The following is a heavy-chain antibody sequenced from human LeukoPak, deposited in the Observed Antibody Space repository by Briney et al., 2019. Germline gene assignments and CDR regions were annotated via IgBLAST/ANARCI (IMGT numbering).Heavy chain of an antibody. CDR1: GGSISSSSYY. CDR2: IYYSVST. J-gene: IGHJ4*02. D-gene: IGHD3-10*01. V-gene: IGHV4-39*07. Sequence: PSETLSLTCTVSGGSISSSSYYWGWIRQPPGKGLEWIGSIYYSVSTYDNPSLKSRVTISVDTSKNQFSLRLSSVTAVDTAVYYCARKSDAKSYYPDWGQGTLVTVSS. CDR3: ARKSDAKSYYPD.